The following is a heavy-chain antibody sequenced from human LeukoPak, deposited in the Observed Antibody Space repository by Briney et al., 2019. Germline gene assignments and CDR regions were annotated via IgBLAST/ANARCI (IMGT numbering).Heavy chain of an antibody. Sequence: PGGSLRLSCAASGFTFDDYGMSWVRQAPGKGLEWVSGINWNGGSTGYADSVKGRFTISRDNAKNSLYLQMNSLRAEDTAVYYCASRIVGTPDYFDYWGLGTLVTVSS. V-gene: IGHV3-20*04. J-gene: IGHJ4*02. CDR3: ASRIVGTPDYFDY. CDR1: GFTFDDYG. CDR2: INWNGGST. D-gene: IGHD1-26*01.